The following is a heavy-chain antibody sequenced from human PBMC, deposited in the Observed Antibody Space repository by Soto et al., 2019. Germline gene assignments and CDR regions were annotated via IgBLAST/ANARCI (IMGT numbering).Heavy chain of an antibody. V-gene: IGHV1-8*01. J-gene: IGHJ4*02. CDR2: MNPNSGNT. CDR3: ARSTNDYGDRH. CDR1: GYTFTSYD. D-gene: IGHD4-17*01. Sequence: QVQLVQSGAEVKKPGASVKVSCKASGYTFTSYDINWVRQATGQGLEWMGWMNPNSGNTGYAQKFQGRVTMTRNTXXXXXXXXXXXXXXXXXXXXXXARSTNDYGDRHWGQGTLVTVSS.